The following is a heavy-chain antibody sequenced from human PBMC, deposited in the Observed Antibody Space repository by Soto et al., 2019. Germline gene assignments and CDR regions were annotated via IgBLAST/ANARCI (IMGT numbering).Heavy chain of an antibody. Sequence: ASVKVSCKASGYTFTTYAMHWVRQAPGQRLEWMGWINAGNGNTKYSQKFQGRVTITRDTSASTAYMGLSSLRSEDTAVYYCARKDAAADFDYWGQGTLVTVSS. J-gene: IGHJ4*02. V-gene: IGHV1-3*01. CDR3: ARKDAAADFDY. CDR1: GYTFTTYA. D-gene: IGHD6-25*01. CDR2: INAGNGNT.